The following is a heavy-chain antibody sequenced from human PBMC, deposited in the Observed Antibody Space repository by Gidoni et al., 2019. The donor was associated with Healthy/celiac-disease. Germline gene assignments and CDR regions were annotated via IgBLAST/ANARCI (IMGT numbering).Heavy chain of an antibody. CDR1: GFTFGDYA. CDR2: IRSKAYDGTT. V-gene: IGHV3-49*05. J-gene: IGHJ4*02. CDR3: TRLGIAAAGTRVVDY. Sequence: EVQLVAPGGGLVKPGRSLRLSCTASGFTFGDYAMSWFRQAPGKGLEWVGFIRSKAYDGTTEYAASVKGRFTISRDDSKSIAYLQMNSLKTEDTAVYYCTRLGIAAAGTRVVDYWGQGTLVTVSS. D-gene: IGHD6-13*01.